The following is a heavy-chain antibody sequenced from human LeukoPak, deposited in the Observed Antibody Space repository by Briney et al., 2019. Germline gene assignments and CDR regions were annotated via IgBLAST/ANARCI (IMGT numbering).Heavy chain of an antibody. CDR1: GGSFSGYS. J-gene: IGHJ1*01. Sequence: PSETLSLTCAVYGGSFSGYSWSWIRQPPGKGLEWIGEINHSGSTNYNPSLKSRVTILVDTSKNQFSLKLSSVTAADTAVYYCARVPSPVTTKVSYFQHWGQGTLVTVSS. V-gene: IGHV4-34*01. CDR2: INHSGST. CDR3: ARVPSPVTTKVSYFQH. D-gene: IGHD4-17*01.